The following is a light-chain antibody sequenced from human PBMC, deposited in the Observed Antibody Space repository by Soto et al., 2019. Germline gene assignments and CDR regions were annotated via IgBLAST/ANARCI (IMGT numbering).Light chain of an antibody. Sequence: QSALTQPASVSGSPGQSIAISCTGTTSDVGGYNYVSWYEQHPGKAPKLMIYDVTNRPSGVSNRFSGSKSGNTASLTISGLQAEDEADYYCSSYTSISTYVFGTGPKLTVL. CDR1: TSDVGGYNY. V-gene: IGLV2-14*01. J-gene: IGLJ1*01. CDR2: DVT. CDR3: SSYTSISTYV.